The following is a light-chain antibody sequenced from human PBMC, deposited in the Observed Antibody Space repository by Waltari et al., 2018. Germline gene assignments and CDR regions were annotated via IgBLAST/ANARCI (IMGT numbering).Light chain of an antibody. Sequence: QSGLTQPASVSGSPGQSITIPCTGTSSDVGTYHLVPWYQHHPGKAPKLIIYEVTKRTSGVSDRFSASKSANTASLTISGLQTEDEADYYCCSYAGLGTYVFGTGTKVTVL. V-gene: IGLV2-23*02. CDR2: EVT. J-gene: IGLJ1*01. CDR3: CSYAGLGTYV. CDR1: SSDVGTYHL.